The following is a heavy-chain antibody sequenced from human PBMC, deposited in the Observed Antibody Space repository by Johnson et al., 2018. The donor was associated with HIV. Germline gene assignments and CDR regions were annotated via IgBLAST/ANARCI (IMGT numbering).Heavy chain of an antibody. CDR3: AREQTNSWPGDAFDI. J-gene: IGHJ3*02. D-gene: IGHD6-13*01. V-gene: IGHV3-23*04. Sequence: VQLVESGGGMVQPGGSLRLSCAASGFTFSSYAMSWVRQAPGKGLEWVSAIRGSGGSTYYADSVTGSFTISRDNSKNTLYLQMNSLRAEDTAVYYCAREQTNSWPGDAFDIWGQGTMVTVSS. CDR2: IRGSGGST. CDR1: GFTFSSYA.